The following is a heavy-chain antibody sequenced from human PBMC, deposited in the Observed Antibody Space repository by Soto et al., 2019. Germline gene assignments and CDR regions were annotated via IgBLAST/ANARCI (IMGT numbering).Heavy chain of an antibody. V-gene: IGHV3-7*01. Sequence: GGSLRLSCAASGFTFSNYWMSWVRQAPGKGLEWVANIKQDGSEKYYVDSVKGRFTISRDNAKNSLYLQMNSLRAEDTAVYYCARYYDFWSGFPRYYFDYWGQEPWSPSPQ. CDR3: ARYYDFWSGFPRYYFDY. D-gene: IGHD3-3*01. CDR2: IKQDGSEK. CDR1: GFTFSNYW. J-gene: IGHJ4*01.